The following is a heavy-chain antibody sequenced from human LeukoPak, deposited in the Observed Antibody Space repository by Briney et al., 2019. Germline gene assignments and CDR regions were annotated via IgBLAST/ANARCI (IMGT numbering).Heavy chain of an antibody. Sequence: ASVKVSCKASGYTFTGYYMHWVRQAPGQGLEWMGWINPNSGGTNYAQKFQGRVTMTRDTSISTAYMELSRLRSDDTAVYYCARDYREGNYYDSSGYYYVLPDYWGRGTLVTVSS. CDR3: ARDYREGNYYDSSGYYYVLPDY. V-gene: IGHV1-2*02. J-gene: IGHJ4*02. CDR1: GYTFTGYY. D-gene: IGHD3-22*01. CDR2: INPNSGGT.